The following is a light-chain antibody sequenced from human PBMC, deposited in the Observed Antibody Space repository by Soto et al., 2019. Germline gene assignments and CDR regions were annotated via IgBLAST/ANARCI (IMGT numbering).Light chain of an antibody. Sequence: EIVLTQSPGTLSLSPGERATLSCRASQSVSSSFLAWYQQKPGQAPRLLIYGASSRATGIPDRFSGSGPGTDFTLTISRLEPDDFAVYYCQHYGSSPPWTFGQGTQVQIK. J-gene: IGKJ1*01. V-gene: IGKV3-20*01. CDR1: QSVSSSF. CDR3: QHYGSSPPWT. CDR2: GAS.